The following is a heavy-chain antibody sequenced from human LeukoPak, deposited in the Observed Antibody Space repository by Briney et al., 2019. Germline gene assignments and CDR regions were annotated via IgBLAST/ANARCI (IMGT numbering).Heavy chain of an antibody. CDR3: ARECSSTTCYTRSFDP. CDR2: LYHSGST. Sequence: SETLSLTCIVSGYSISSGYYWGWIRQPPGKGLEWIGNLYHSGSTYYNQSLRSRATISGDTSKNQFSLSLSSVTAADTAVYYCARECSSTTCYTRSFDPWGQGTLVTVSS. D-gene: IGHD2-2*02. CDR1: GYSISSGYY. V-gene: IGHV4-38-2*02. J-gene: IGHJ5*02.